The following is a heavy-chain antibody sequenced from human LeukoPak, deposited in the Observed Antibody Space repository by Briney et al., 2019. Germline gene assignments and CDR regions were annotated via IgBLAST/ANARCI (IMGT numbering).Heavy chain of an antibody. CDR3: ARDRDGYNDY. D-gene: IGHD5-24*01. V-gene: IGHV4-61*02. CDR2: IYTSGST. Sequence: SQTLSLTCTVSGGSISSGSYYWSWIRQPAGKGLEWIGRIYTSGSTNYNPSLKSRVTISVDTSKNQFSLKLSSVTAADTAVYYCARDRDGYNDYWGQGTLVTVSS. J-gene: IGHJ4*02. CDR1: GGSISSGSYY.